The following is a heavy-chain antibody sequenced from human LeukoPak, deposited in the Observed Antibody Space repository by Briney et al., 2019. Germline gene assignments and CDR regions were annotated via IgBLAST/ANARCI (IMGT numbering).Heavy chain of an antibody. Sequence: SETLSLTCAVYGGSFSGYYWSWIRQPPGKGLEWIGEINHSGSTNYNPSFKSRVTISVDTSKNQFSLKLSSVTAADTAVYYCARVSDFWSGSVLSWGQGTLVTVPS. J-gene: IGHJ4*02. CDR2: INHSGST. CDR1: GGSFSGYY. D-gene: IGHD3-3*01. CDR3: ARVSDFWSGSVLS. V-gene: IGHV4-34*01.